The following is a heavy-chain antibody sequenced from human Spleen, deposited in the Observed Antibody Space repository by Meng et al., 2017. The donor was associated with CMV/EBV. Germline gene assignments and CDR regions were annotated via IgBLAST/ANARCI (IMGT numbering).Heavy chain of an antibody. CDR1: GFTVSKNY. CDR2: IYSDGPT. Sequence: AASGFTVSKNYMTWVRQAPGKGLEWVSIIYSDGPTYYADSVKGRFTISRDNSKNTLYLLMNSLRAEDTAVYYCARVDYSSSSGAFDIWGQGTMVTVSS. J-gene: IGHJ3*02. D-gene: IGHD6-6*01. V-gene: IGHV3-66*02. CDR3: ARVDYSSSSGAFDI.